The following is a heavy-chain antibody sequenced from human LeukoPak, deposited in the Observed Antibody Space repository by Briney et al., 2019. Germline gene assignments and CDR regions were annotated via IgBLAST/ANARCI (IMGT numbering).Heavy chain of an antibody. D-gene: IGHD2/OR15-2a*01. CDR3: ARHTRGGIYYLDY. J-gene: IGHJ4*02. V-gene: IGHV4-34*01. CDR2: IYYSGST. CDR1: GGSFSGYY. Sequence: SETLSLSCAVYGGSFSGYYWSWIRQPPGKGLEWIGTIYYSGSTYYNPSLKSRVTIFVDTSKNQFSLKLSSVTAAGTAVYFCARHTRGGIYYLDYWGQGTLVTVSS.